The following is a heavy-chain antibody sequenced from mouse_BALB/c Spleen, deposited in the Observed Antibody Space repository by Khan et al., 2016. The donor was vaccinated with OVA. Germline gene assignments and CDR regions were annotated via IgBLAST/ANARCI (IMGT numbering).Heavy chain of an antibody. CDR3: TRWGYGGCAY. V-gene: IGHV1S81*02. D-gene: IGHD3-1*01. Sequence: QVQLKQSGAELVKPGASVKLSCKASGYAFTNYQMYWVKQRPGQGLEWIGEINPSNGGTNFNEKFKSKATLTVDKSSSTAYMQLSSLTSEDAAVYYCTRWGYGGCAYWGQGTLVTVSA. CDR1: GYAFTNYQ. J-gene: IGHJ3*01. CDR2: INPSNGGT.